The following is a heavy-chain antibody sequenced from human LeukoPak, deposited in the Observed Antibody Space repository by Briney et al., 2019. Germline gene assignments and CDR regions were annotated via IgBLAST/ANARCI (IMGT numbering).Heavy chain of an antibody. D-gene: IGHD5-18*01. CDR3: ARDRGGDTSIFMDY. CDR1: GFTFSRNA. CDR2: IWYDGSNK. V-gene: IGHV3-33*01. J-gene: IGHJ4*02. Sequence: GGSLRLSCAASGFTFSRNAMHWVRQAPGKGLEWVAVIWYDGSNKYYADSMRGRFTISRDNSKNTLYLQVNSLRADDTAVYYCARDRGGDTSIFMDYWGQGTLVTVSS.